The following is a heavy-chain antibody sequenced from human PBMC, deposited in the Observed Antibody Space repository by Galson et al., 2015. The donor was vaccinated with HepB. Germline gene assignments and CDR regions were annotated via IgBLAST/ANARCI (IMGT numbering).Heavy chain of an antibody. CDR2: INEVGNEK. CDR3: ARDKGMDV. CDR1: GFTFSTYW. V-gene: IGHV3-7*03. Sequence: SLRLSCAASGFTFSTYWMTWVRQAPGKGLEWVANINEVGNEKYYVDSVKGRFTISRDTAESSLYLQMDSLKAEDTAVYYCARDKGMDVWGQGTTVTVSS. J-gene: IGHJ6*02.